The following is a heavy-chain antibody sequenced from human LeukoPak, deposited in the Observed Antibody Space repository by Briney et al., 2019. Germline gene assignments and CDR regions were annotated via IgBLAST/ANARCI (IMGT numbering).Heavy chain of an antibody. J-gene: IGHJ3*02. CDR3: ARDQSYYDSSGYYYLSAFDI. V-gene: IGHV1-18*01. D-gene: IGHD3-22*01. CDR2: ISAYNGNT. Sequence: ASVKVSCKASGYTFTSYGISWVRQAPGQGLEWMGWISAYNGNTNYAQKFQGRVTMTTDTSTSTAYMELRSLRSDDTAVYYCARDQSYYDSSGYYYLSAFDIWGQGTMVTVSS. CDR1: GYTFTSYG.